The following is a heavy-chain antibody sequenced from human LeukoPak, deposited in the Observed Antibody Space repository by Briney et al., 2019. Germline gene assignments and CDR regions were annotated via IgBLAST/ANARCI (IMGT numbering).Heavy chain of an antibody. CDR1: GFTVSSNY. Sequence: GGSLRLSCAASGFTVSSNYMSWVRQAPGKGLEWVSVIYSGGTTYYADSVKGRFTISRDNSNNTLHLQMNSLRAEDTAVYYCARGPVTRFEIWGQGTIVTVSS. CDR2: IYSGGTT. J-gene: IGHJ3*02. V-gene: IGHV3-53*01. D-gene: IGHD4-17*01. CDR3: ARGPVTRFEI.